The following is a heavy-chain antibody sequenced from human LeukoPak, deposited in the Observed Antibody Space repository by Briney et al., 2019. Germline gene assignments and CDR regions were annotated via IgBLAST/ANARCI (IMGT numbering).Heavy chain of an antibody. J-gene: IGHJ6*03. D-gene: IGHD2-21*01. CDR3: AKPVIPSSYQETYYMDV. Sequence: GGSLRLSCAASGFIFSAYGMHWFRQAPDEGLEWVAYIRHDESRTFYADSVKGRFTISRDDSKNTLYLQMHILRAEDTALYYCAKPVIPSSYQETYYMDVWGKGTTVTVS. CDR1: GFIFSAYG. V-gene: IGHV3-30*02. CDR2: IRHDESRT.